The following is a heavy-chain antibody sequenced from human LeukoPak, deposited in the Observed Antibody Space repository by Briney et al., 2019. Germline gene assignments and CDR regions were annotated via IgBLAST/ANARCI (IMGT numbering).Heavy chain of an antibody. D-gene: IGHD4-23*01. CDR1: GYSISSGYN. CDR2: VHHTGST. V-gene: IGHV4-38-2*02. J-gene: IGHJ4*02. Sequence: ASETLSLTCTVSGYSISSGYNWGWIRQPPGKGLEWIGNVHHTGSTNYNPSLKSRLIISLDTSKNQFSLELSSVTAADTAVYYCARDLGHGGDSDYWGQGTLVIVSS. CDR3: ARDLGHGGDSDY.